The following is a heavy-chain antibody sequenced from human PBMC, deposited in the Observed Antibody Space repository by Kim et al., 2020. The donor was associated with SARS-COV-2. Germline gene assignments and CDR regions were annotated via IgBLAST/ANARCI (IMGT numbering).Heavy chain of an antibody. D-gene: IGHD4-17*01. CDR3: ARGDPGWTTVVTPAFDY. Sequence: QGRVTITAEESTSTAYMELSSLRSEDTAVYYCARGDPGWTTVVTPAFDYWGQGTLVTVSS. J-gene: IGHJ4*02. V-gene: IGHV1-69*01.